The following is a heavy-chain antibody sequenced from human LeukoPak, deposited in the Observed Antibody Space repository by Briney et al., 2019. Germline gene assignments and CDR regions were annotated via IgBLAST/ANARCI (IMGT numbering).Heavy chain of an antibody. CDR1: GFIFSSYG. Sequence: PGGSLRLFCAASGFIFSSYGMHWVCQAPGKGLEWVAVMSYDGANKYYADSVKGRFTISRDNSKNTLYLQMNSLRAGDTAVYYCAKDFGELLYGDTFDIWGRGTLVTVSS. D-gene: IGHD3-10*01. CDR2: MSYDGANK. CDR3: AKDFGELLYGDTFDI. V-gene: IGHV3-30*18. J-gene: IGHJ3*02.